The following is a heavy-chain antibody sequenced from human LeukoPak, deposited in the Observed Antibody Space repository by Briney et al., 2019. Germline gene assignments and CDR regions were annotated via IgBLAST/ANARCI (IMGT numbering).Heavy chain of an antibody. CDR1: GFTFSSYG. D-gene: IGHD3-9*01. J-gene: IGHJ4*02. CDR2: ISGSGGST. CDR3: AKTPTGYYAVFDY. V-gene: IGHV3-23*01. Sequence: GGSLRLSCAASGFTFSSYGKHWVRQAPGKGLEWVSAISGSGGSTYYADSVKGQFTISRDNSKNTLYLQMNSLRAEDTAVYYCAKTPTGYYAVFDYWGQGTLVTVSS.